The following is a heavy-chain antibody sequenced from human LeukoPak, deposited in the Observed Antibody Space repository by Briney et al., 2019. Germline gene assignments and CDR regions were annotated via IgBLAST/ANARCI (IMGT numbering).Heavy chain of an antibody. CDR1: GFTFSSYA. Sequence: PGGSLRLSCAASGFTFSSYAMHWVRQAPGKGLEWVAFIRYDGSNKYYADSVKGRFTISRDNSKNTLYLQMNSLRAEDTAVYYCAKDQHSSGWWKAGDFDYWGRGTLVTVSS. D-gene: IGHD6-19*01. CDR2: IRYDGSNK. J-gene: IGHJ4*02. CDR3: AKDQHSSGWWKAGDFDY. V-gene: IGHV3-30*02.